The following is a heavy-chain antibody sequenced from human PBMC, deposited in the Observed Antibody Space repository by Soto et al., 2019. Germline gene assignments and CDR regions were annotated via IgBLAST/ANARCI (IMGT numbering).Heavy chain of an antibody. Sequence: SETLSLTCAVYVESFNYYYWTWIRQPPGKGLEWIGEIIHSGSTNYSPSLGSRVTMSIDTSKKQFSLKLTSVTAADTAMYYCGGIRSVTSVKWLDPWGQGTLVTVSS. CDR2: IIHSGST. D-gene: IGHD1-1*01. J-gene: IGHJ5*02. CDR3: GGIRSVTSVKWLDP. CDR1: VESFNYYY. V-gene: IGHV4-34*12.